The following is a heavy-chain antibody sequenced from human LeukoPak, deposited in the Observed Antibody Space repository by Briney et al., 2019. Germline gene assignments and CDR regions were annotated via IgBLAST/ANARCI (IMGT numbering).Heavy chain of an antibody. CDR1: GYTFTGYY. CDR2: INPNSGGT. CDR3: ATLGYSSSSRQFYYYYMDV. Sequence: ASVKVSCKASGYTFTGYYMHWVRQAPGQGLEWMGWINPNSGGTNYAQKFQGRVTMTRDTSISTAYMELSRLRSDDTAVYYCATLGYSSSSRQFYYYYMDVWGKGTTVTVPS. V-gene: IGHV1-2*02. D-gene: IGHD6-6*01. J-gene: IGHJ6*03.